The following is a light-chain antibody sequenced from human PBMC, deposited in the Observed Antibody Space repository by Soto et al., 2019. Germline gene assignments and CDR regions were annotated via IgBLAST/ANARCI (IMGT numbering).Light chain of an antibody. CDR1: QSVSSS. V-gene: IGKV3-11*01. Sequence: EIMLTQSPATLSLSPGERATLSCRASQSVSSSLAWYQQKPGQAPRLLIYDASNRATGIPARFRGSGSGTDFTLTISSLEPEDFAVYYCQQRSNWPLTFGGGTKVDIK. CDR2: DAS. CDR3: QQRSNWPLT. J-gene: IGKJ4*01.